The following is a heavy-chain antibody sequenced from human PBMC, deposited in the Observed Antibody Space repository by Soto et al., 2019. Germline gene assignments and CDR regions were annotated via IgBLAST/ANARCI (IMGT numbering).Heavy chain of an antibody. V-gene: IGHV5-10-1*01. J-gene: IGHJ4*02. CDR1: GYSFAGYW. CDR3: ARQIYVSYSGPNFQYYFYF. CDR2: IDPSDSQT. D-gene: IGHD5-12*01. Sequence: WESLKISGKGSGYSFAGYWITWVRQKPGKGLEWMGRIDPSDSQTYYSPSFRGHVTISVTKSITTVFLQWSSLRASETAMYYCARQIYVSYSGPNFQYYFYFSGKGTPVTGSA.